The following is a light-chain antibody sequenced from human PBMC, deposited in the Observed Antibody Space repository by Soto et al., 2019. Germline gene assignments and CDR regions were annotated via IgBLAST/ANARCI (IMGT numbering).Light chain of an antibody. V-gene: IGKV3-15*01. Sequence: EIVMTQSPATLSVSPGERATLSCRASQSVSSNLAWYQQKPGQAPRLLIYRASARATGVPDRLSGSGSGTDFNLTISSLEPEDFAVYYCQKRSNWPPSFGQGTRLEIK. J-gene: IGKJ5*01. CDR3: QKRSNWPPS. CDR2: RAS. CDR1: QSVSSN.